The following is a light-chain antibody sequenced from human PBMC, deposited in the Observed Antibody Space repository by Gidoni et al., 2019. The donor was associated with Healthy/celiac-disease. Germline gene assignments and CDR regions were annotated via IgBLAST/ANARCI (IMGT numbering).Light chain of an antibody. J-gene: IGKJ4*01. CDR1: QDISNY. CDR2: DAS. Sequence: DIQMTQSPSSLSASVGDRVTITCQASQDISNYLNLYQQKPGEAPKLLIYDASNLETGVPSRFCVSGADTYFTFPIISIQAADISAFYCRQYDGLPPLTFGGGTKVEIK. V-gene: IGKV1-33*01. CDR3: RQYDGLPPLT.